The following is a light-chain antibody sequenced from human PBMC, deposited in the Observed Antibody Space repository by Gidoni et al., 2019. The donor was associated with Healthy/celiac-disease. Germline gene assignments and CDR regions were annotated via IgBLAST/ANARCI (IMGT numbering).Light chain of an antibody. V-gene: IGLV2-23*02. CDR3: CSYAGSSTLV. CDR2: EVS. J-gene: IGLJ2*01. Sequence: QSALTQPAFVSGSPGQSITISCTGTSSAFGSYNLVSWYQQHPGKAPKLMIYEVSKRPSGVSNRFSGSKSGNTASLTISGLQAEDEADYYCCSYAGSSTLVFGGGTKLTVL. CDR1: SSAFGSYNL.